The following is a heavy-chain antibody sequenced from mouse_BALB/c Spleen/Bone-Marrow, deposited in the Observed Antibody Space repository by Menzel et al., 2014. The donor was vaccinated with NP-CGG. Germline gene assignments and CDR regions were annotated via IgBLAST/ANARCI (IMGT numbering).Heavy chain of an antibody. V-gene: IGHV1-7*01. D-gene: IGHD3-3*01. CDR3: TRYDLTTRAFAY. CDR1: GYTFTSYW. J-gene: IGHJ3*01. CDR2: INPSTGYT. Sequence: VQGAESGAELAKPGASVQMSCKASGYTFTSYWMHWVKQRPGQGLEWIGYINPSTGYTEYNQKFKDKATLTVDKSSSTAYMQLSSPTSEDSAVYYCTRYDLTTRAFAYWGQGTLVTVSA.